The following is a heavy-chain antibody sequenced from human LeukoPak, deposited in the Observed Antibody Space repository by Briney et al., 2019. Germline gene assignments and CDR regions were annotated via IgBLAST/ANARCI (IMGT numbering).Heavy chain of an antibody. Sequence: PGGSLRLSCAASGFTFSDYYMSWIRQAPGKGLEWVSYISSSGSTIYYADSVKGRLTISRDNAKNSLYLQMNSLRAEDTAVYYCARETDYGGNLPGTYIFDYWGQGTLVTVSS. J-gene: IGHJ4*02. CDR2: ISSSGSTI. CDR1: GFTFSDYY. V-gene: IGHV3-11*04. CDR3: ARETDYGGNLPGTYIFDY. D-gene: IGHD4-23*01.